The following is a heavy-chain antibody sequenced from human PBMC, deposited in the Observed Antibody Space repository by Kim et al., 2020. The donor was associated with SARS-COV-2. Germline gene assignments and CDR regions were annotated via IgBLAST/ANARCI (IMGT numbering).Heavy chain of an antibody. Sequence: SVKGRFTISRDNSKTTLYLQMNSLRAEDTAVYYCAKDLSIAVAGLGVFDYWGQGTLVTVSS. V-gene: IGHV3-23*01. CDR3: AKDLSIAVAGLGVFDY. J-gene: IGHJ4*02. D-gene: IGHD6-19*01.